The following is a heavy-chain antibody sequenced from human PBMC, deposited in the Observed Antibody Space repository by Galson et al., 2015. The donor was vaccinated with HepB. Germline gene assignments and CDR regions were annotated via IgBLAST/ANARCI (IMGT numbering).Heavy chain of an antibody. CDR1: GYSFTSYW. J-gene: IGHJ4*02. D-gene: IGHD4-17*01. V-gene: IGHV5-51*01. CDR3: ARLTPSLRWLHGNFDY. Sequence: QSGAEVKKPGESLKISCKGSGYSFTSYWIGWVRQMPGKGLEWMGIIYPGDSDTRYSPSFQGQVTISADKSISTAYLQWSSLKASDTAMYYCARLTPSLRWLHGNFDYWGQGTLVTVSS. CDR2: IYPGDSDT.